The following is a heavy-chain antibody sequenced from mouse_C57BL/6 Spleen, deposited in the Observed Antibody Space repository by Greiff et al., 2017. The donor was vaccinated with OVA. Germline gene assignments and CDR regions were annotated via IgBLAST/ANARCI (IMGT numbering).Heavy chain of an antibody. CDR1: GYTFTDYN. Sequence: EVKLEESGPELVKPGASVKIPCKASGYTFTDYNMDWVKQSHGKSLEWIGDINPNNGGTIYNQKFKGKATLTVDKSSSTAYMELRSLTSEDTAVYYCARGPLRYGSSTGYFDVWGTGTTVTVSS. D-gene: IGHD1-1*01. J-gene: IGHJ1*03. CDR3: ARGPLRYGSSTGYFDV. CDR2: INPNNGGT. V-gene: IGHV1-18*01.